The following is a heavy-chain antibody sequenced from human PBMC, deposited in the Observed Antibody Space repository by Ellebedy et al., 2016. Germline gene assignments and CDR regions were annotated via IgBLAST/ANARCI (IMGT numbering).Heavy chain of an antibody. V-gene: IGHV4-39*07. CDR3: AREWSRSMVRGVEFDP. CDR2: IYYSGST. J-gene: IGHJ5*02. CDR1: GGSITGSSYY. D-gene: IGHD3-10*01. Sequence: SETLSLXXTVSGGSITGSSYYWGWIRQPPGKGLEWIGSIYYSGSTYYTGDTYYSPSLKSRVTISVDTSKNQFSLRLTSLTAADTAVYYCAREWSRSMVRGVEFDPWGQGTLVIVSS.